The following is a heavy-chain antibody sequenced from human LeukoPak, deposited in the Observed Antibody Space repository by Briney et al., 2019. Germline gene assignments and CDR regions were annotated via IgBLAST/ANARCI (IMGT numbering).Heavy chain of an antibody. CDR2: ISSSGSTI. CDR3: VRLNWFVP. J-gene: IGHJ5*02. Sequence: GGSLRLSCAASGFTFSSYEMNWVRQAPRKGLEWVSYISSSGSTIWYADSVKGRFTISRDNAKNSLYLQMNNLRAEDMAVYYCVRLNWFVPWGQGTLVTVSS. CDR1: GFTFSSYE. V-gene: IGHV3-48*03.